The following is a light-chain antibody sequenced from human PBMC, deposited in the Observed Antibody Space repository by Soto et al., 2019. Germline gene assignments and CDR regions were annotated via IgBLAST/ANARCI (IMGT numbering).Light chain of an antibody. V-gene: IGLV1-51*01. CDR3: GTWDSSLSASV. Sequence: QSVLTQPPSVSAAPGQKVTISCSGSSSNIGNNYVSWYQQLPGTAPKLLIYDNNKRPSGIPDRFSGSKSGTSATLGITGLXXXXXXXYYCGTWDSSLSASVFGGXT. CDR1: SSNIGNNY. CDR2: DNN. J-gene: IGLJ3*02.